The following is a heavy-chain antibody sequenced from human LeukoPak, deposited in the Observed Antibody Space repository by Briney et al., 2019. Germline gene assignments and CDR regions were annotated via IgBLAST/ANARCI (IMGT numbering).Heavy chain of an antibody. Sequence: SETLSLTCAFYGGSLSDYYWRWVRQPPGKGLEWIGEINRGGSTNYNPSLKSRVTISVDASKIQFSLKLSSVTAADTAVYYCARTRIYDSGGKFDPWGQGTLVTVSS. D-gene: IGHD3-22*01. J-gene: IGHJ5*02. CDR3: ARTRIYDSGGKFDP. CDR1: GGSLSDYY. CDR2: INRGGST. V-gene: IGHV4-34*01.